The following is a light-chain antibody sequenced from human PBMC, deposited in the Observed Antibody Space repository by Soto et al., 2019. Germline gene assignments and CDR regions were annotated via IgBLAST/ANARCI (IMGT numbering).Light chain of an antibody. V-gene: IGKV3D-15*01. CDR1: ESISNN. Sequence: DILMTQSPPTVSVSLGDSVSLSCRANESISNNLAWYQQKPGQPPRLLIYSASTRAPGIPARVSGGGSGTQFSLTISSLQSEDFALYYCHQYNEWPRGTFGPGTKVEI. CDR3: HQYNEWPRGT. CDR2: SAS. J-gene: IGKJ1*01.